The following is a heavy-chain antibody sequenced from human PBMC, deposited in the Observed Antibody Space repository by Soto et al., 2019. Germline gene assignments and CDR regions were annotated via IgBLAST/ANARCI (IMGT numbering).Heavy chain of an antibody. J-gene: IGHJ3*02. Sequence: GGSLRLSCAASGFIFDDYGMSWVRQAPGRGLEWVSGINRNGGSTTYGDSVKGRFTISRDNAKNSLYLQMNSLRAEDTALYYCARDSGYYDSSASGTFDIWGQGTMVTVSS. CDR3: ARDSGYYDSSASGTFDI. D-gene: IGHD3-22*01. CDR2: INRNGGST. CDR1: GFIFDDYG. V-gene: IGHV3-20*04.